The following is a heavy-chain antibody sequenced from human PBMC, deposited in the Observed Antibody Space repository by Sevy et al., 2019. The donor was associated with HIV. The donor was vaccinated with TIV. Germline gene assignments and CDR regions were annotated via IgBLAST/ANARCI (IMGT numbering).Heavy chain of an antibody. CDR1: GFTFSSYA. D-gene: IGHD6-13*01. CDR3: AKDEIGYSSSPGDAFDI. J-gene: IGHJ3*02. V-gene: IGHV3-23*01. Sequence: GGSLRLSCAASGFTFSSYAMSWVRQAPGKGLEWVSAISGSGGSTYYANSVKGRFTISRDNSKNTLYLQMNSLRAEDTAVYYCAKDEIGYSSSPGDAFDIWGQGTMVTVSS. CDR2: ISGSGGST.